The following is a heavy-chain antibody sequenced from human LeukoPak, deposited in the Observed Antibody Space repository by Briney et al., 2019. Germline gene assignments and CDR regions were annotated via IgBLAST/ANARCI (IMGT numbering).Heavy chain of an antibody. V-gene: IGHV4-39*01. CDR3: ARITMVGGVDY. J-gene: IGHJ4*02. D-gene: IGHD3-10*01. Sequence: PSETLSLTCTVTGGSISSSSYYWGWIRQPPGKGLEWIGSIYYSGSTYYNPSLKSRVTISVDTSKNQFSLKLSSVTAADTAVYYCARITMVGGVDYWGQGTLVTVSS. CDR1: GGSISSSSYY. CDR2: IYYSGST.